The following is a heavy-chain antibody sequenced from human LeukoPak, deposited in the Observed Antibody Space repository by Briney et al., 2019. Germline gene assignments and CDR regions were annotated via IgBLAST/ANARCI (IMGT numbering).Heavy chain of an antibody. D-gene: IGHD3-22*01. CDR3: ARDPHYYDSSGYYPYFDY. CDR2: IYTSGST. CDR1: GGSISSGSYY. V-gene: IGHV4-61*02. Sequence: TSETLSLTCTVSGGSISSGSYYWSWIRQPAGKGLEWIGRIYTSGSTNYNPSLKSRVTISVDTSKNQFSLKLSSVTAADTAVYYCARDPHYYDSSGYYPYFDYWGQGTLVTVSS. J-gene: IGHJ4*02.